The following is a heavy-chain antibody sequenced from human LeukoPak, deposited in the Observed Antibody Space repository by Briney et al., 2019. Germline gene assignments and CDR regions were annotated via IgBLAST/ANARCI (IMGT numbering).Heavy chain of an antibody. J-gene: IGHJ3*02. Sequence: ASVKVSCKASGYTFTSYGISWVRQAPGQGLESMGWISAYNGNTNYAQKLQGRVTMTTDTSTSTAYMELRSLRSDDTAVYYCARVYYDSSGPGEDAFDIWGQGTMVTVSS. V-gene: IGHV1-18*01. D-gene: IGHD3-22*01. CDR1: GYTFTSYG. CDR2: ISAYNGNT. CDR3: ARVYYDSSGPGEDAFDI.